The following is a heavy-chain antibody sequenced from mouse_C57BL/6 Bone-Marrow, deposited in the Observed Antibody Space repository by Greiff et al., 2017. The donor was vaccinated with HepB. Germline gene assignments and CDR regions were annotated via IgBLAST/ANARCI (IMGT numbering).Heavy chain of an antibody. D-gene: IGHD4-1*01. CDR2: IYPGSGST. V-gene: IGHV1-55*01. Sequence: QVQLQQPGAELVKPGASVKMSCKASGYTFTSYWITWVKQRPGQGLEWIGDIYPGSGSTNYNEKFKSKATLTVDTSSSTAYMQLSSLTSEDSAVYYCARRTGTDWYFEVWGTGTTLTASS. J-gene: IGHJ1*03. CDR1: GYTFTSYW. CDR3: ARRTGTDWYFEV.